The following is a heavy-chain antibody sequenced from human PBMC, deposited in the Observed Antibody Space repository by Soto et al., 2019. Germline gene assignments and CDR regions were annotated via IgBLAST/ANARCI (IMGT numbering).Heavy chain of an antibody. D-gene: IGHD3-22*01. V-gene: IGHV3-20*04. CDR3: ARDLFYYDSSGYYYPDAFDI. Sequence: PGGSLRLSCAASGFTFDDYGMSWVRQAPGKGLEWVSGINWNGGSTGYADSVKGRFTISRDNAKNSLYLQMNSLRAEDTALYYCARDLFYYDSSGYYYPDAFDIWGQGTMVTVSS. J-gene: IGHJ3*02. CDR1: GFTFDDYG. CDR2: INWNGGST.